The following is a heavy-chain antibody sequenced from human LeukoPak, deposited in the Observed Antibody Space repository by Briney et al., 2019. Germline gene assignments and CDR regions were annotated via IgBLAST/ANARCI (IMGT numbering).Heavy chain of an antibody. V-gene: IGHV4-30-4*07. D-gene: IGHD5-24*01. J-gene: IGHJ3*02. CDR3: ASRLNYSIRRGDAFDI. CDR1: GGSISSGGYS. Sequence: SETLSLTCAVSGGSISSGGYSWSWIRHPPGKGLEWIAYIYYSGTTYYNPSLKSRVTMSVDTSKSQFSLKLRSVTAADTAVYYCASRLNYSIRRGDAFDIWGQGTLVTVSS. CDR2: IYYSGTT.